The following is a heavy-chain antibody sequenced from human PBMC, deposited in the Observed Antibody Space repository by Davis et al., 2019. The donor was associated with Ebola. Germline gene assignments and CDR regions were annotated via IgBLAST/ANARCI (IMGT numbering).Heavy chain of an antibody. J-gene: IGHJ4*02. CDR1: GDSVSTAG. CDR3: ARGWLRTPGFDY. CDR2: TYYKSKWYN. V-gene: IGHV6-1*01. Sequence: HSQTLSLTCAISGDSVSTAGWNWIRQSPSRGLEWLGRTYYKSKWYNDYAVSVKSRITINPDTSKNQFSLQLNSVTPEDTAVYYCARGWLRTPGFDYWGQGTLVTVSS. D-gene: IGHD5-12*01.